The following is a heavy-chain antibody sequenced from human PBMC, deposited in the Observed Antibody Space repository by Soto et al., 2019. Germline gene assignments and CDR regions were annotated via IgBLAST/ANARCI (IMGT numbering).Heavy chain of an antibody. Sequence: QVQLQESGPGLVKPSQTLSLTCTVSGGSISSGDYYWSWIRQPPGKGLEWIGYIYYSGSTYYNPFLKSRVTISVDTSKNQFSLKLSSVTAADTAVYYCARDRDYGDYNGGWFDPWGQGTLVTVSS. J-gene: IGHJ5*02. V-gene: IGHV4-30-4*01. CDR3: ARDRDYGDYNGGWFDP. CDR1: GGSISSGDYY. D-gene: IGHD4-17*01. CDR2: IYYSGST.